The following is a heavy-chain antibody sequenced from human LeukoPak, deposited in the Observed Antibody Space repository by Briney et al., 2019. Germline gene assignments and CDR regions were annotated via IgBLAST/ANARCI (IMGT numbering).Heavy chain of an antibody. CDR1: GGTFRSYA. D-gene: IGHD2-2*01. V-gene: IGHV1-69*01. CDR3: ASLLGYCSSTSCSEHY. CDR2: IIPIFGTA. Sequence: SVKVSCKASGGTFRSYAISWVRQAPGQGLEWMGGIIPIFGTANYAQKFQGRVTITADESTSTAYMDLSSLRSEDTAVYYCASLLGYCSSTSCSEHYWGQGTLVTVSS. J-gene: IGHJ4*02.